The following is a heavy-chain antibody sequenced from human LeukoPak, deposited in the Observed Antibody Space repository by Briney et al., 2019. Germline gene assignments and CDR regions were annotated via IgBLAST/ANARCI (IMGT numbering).Heavy chain of an antibody. Sequence: PGGSLRLSCAASGFILSSYTINWVRQAPGKGLEWLSSISSTSSYIYYADSVKGRFAISRDNAKNLLYLQMNSLRAEDTAVYYCARFFGGDLDVWGQGTTVTVSS. J-gene: IGHJ6*02. CDR1: GFILSSYT. CDR3: ARFFGGDLDV. D-gene: IGHD2-21*02. V-gene: IGHV3-21*01. CDR2: ISSTSSYI.